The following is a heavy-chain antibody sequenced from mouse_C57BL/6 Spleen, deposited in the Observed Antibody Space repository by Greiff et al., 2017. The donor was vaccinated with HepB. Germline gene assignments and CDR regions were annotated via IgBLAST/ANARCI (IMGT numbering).Heavy chain of an antibody. Sequence: QVQLQQPGAELVMPGASVKLSCKASGYTFTSYWMHWVKQRPGQGLEWIGEIDPSDSYTNYNQKFKGKSTLTVDKSSSTAYMQLSSLTSEDSAVYYCARKGNAFDYWGQGTSVTVSS. CDR2: IDPSDSYT. CDR3: ARKGNAFDY. V-gene: IGHV1-69*01. CDR1: GYTFTSYW. J-gene: IGHJ4*01.